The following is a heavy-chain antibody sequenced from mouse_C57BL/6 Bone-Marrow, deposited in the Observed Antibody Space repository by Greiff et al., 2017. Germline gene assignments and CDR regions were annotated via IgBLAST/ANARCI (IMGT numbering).Heavy chain of an antibody. CDR3: AAYYCGSSSPFVW. D-gene: IGHD1-1*01. CDR1: GYTFTSYG. J-gene: IGHJ2*01. V-gene: IGHV1-81*01. CDR2: IYPRSGNT. Sequence: LVESGAELARPGASVKLSCKASGYTFTSYGISWVKQRTGQGLEWIGEIYPRSGNTYYNEKFKGKATLTANKSSSTAYMELRSLTSEDSAVYFCAAYYCGSSSPFVWWGQGTTLTVSS.